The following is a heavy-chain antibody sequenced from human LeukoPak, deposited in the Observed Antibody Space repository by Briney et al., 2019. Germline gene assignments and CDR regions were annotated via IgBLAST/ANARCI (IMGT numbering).Heavy chain of an antibody. Sequence: AGGSLRLSCAASGFLFSNYWMSWVRQAPGKGLEWVASVRPDGGQAYYLASIRGRFTIYRDNAEKSLFLQMSSLGAEDTAVYYCVRLMGDVTTYDFWGRGT. CDR3: VRLMGDVTTYDF. D-gene: IGHD3/OR15-3a*01. CDR2: VRPDGGQA. V-gene: IGHV3-7*01. J-gene: IGHJ4*02. CDR1: GFLFSNYW.